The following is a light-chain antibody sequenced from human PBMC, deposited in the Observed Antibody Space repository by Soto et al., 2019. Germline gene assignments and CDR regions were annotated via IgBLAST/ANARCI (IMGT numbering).Light chain of an antibody. J-gene: IGKJ1*01. Sequence: DIQTTQSPSTLSASVGDRVTITCRASPSISSWLAWYQQKPGKVPKLLIYHASSLESGVPSRFSGSGYGTEFTLTISGLQPDDSATYYCQQYNSYRTFGQGTKVEIK. CDR2: HAS. CDR3: QQYNSYRT. CDR1: PSISSW. V-gene: IGKV1-5*01.